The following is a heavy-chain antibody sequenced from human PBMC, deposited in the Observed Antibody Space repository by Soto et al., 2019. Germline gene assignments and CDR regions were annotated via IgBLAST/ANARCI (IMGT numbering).Heavy chain of an antibody. CDR3: ARDVSYSMDV. CDR2: INSDGTTT. CDR1: GFTFITHW. Sequence: EVQLVESGGGVVQPGGSLTLSCAVSGFTFITHWMHWVRQAPGKGLVWVSYINSDGTTTTYADSVKDRFTISRDNAKDTLYLQMNSLRAEDTAVYYCARDVSYSMDVWGQGTTVTVSS. J-gene: IGHJ6*02. V-gene: IGHV3-74*01.